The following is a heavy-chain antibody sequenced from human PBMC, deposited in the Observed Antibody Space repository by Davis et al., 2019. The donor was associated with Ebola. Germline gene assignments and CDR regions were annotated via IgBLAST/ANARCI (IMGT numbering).Heavy chain of an antibody. CDR1: GASFSGYY. V-gene: IGHV4-34*01. D-gene: IGHD3-22*01. CDR2: INHSGST. Sequence: SEPLSPTCPAHGASFSGYYWTWTRQLPGKGWEWSREINHSGSTNYNPSLRSRVTISVDTSKNKFSLNLSSVTDADTAVYYCARVGLHYYDRGGSPVDGGWFDPWGQGTLVTVSS. J-gene: IGHJ5*02. CDR3: ARVGLHYYDRGGSPVDGGWFDP.